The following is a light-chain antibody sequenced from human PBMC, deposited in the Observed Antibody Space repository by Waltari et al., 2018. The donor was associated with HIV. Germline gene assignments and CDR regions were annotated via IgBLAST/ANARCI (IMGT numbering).Light chain of an antibody. Sequence: EVELTQSPATLSLSPGERATLSCRASQSVSKFLAWYQQKPGQAPRLLIHDASNRATDIPARFSGSGSGTDFTLTISSLESEDFAVYYCQQRYTWPLTFGGGTRVEIK. V-gene: IGKV3-11*01. CDR1: QSVSKF. CDR3: QQRYTWPLT. CDR2: DAS. J-gene: IGKJ4*01.